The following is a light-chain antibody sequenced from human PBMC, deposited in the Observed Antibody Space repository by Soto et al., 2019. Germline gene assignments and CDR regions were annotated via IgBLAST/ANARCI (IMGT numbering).Light chain of an antibody. CDR2: KAS. Sequence: DIPMTQSPSTLSASVGDRVTITCRASQSISSWLAWFQQIPGKAPKLLIYKASNLESGVPSRFSGSGSGTEFTLTISSLQPDDFATYYCQQYNSYPLTFGGGTKVEIK. J-gene: IGKJ4*01. CDR3: QQYNSYPLT. CDR1: QSISSW. V-gene: IGKV1-5*03.